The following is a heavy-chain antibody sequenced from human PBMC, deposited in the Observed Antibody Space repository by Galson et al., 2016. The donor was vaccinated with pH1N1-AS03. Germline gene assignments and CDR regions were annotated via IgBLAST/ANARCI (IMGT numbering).Heavy chain of an antibody. D-gene: IGHD4-17*01. CDR1: GYSFPSHW. V-gene: IGHV5-51*01. CDR3: ARWSNDYGSY. Sequence: QYGAEVKKPGESLKISCKGSGYSFPSHWIAWVRQMPGKGLEWMGIIYPSDSDTRYNSSFQGQVTISADTSISTAYLRWNSLKASDTAIYYCARWSNDYGSYWGQGTLVTVSS. J-gene: IGHJ4*02. CDR2: IYPSDSDT.